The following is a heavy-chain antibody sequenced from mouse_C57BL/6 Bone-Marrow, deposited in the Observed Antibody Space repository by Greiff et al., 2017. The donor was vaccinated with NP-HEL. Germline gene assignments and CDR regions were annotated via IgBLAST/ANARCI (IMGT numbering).Heavy chain of an antibody. CDR2: IRNKANGYTT. V-gene: IGHV7-3*01. CDR3: ARFPPYDYDEGFDY. J-gene: IGHJ2*01. CDR1: GFTFTDYY. D-gene: IGHD2-4*01. Sequence: EVMLVESGGGLVQPGGSLSLSCAASGFTFTDYYMSWVRQPPGKALEWLGFIRNKANGYTTEYSASVKGRFTISRDNSQSILYLQMNALRAEDSATYYCARFPPYDYDEGFDYWGQGTTLTVSS.